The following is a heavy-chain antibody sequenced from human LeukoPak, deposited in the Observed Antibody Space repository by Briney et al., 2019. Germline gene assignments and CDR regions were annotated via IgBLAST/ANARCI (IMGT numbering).Heavy chain of an antibody. J-gene: IGHJ6*02. CDR1: GYTFISYG. V-gene: IGHV1-18*01. CDR2: ISAYNGNT. D-gene: IGHD4-23*01. Sequence: ASVKVSCKASGYTFISYGISWVRQAPGQGLEWMGWISAYNGNTNYAQKLQGRVTMTTDTSTSTAYMELRSLRSDDTAVYYCAREAGSTPDYYYGMDVWGQGTTVTVSS. CDR3: AREAGSTPDYYYGMDV.